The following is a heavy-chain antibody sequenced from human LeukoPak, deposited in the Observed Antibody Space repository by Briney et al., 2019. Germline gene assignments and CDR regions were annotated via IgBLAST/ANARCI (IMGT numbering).Heavy chain of an antibody. Sequence: PGGSLRLSCDASGFNFNTYTMYWVRQAPGQGLEWVSGIRHGDGRTYYADSVRGRFTISSDIFKNTLYLQMNGLRADDTALYYCAKGLERESRLDSWGQGTLVTVS. CDR3: AKGLERESRLDS. CDR2: IRHGDGRT. D-gene: IGHD1-1*01. J-gene: IGHJ5*01. V-gene: IGHV3-23*01. CDR1: GFNFNTYT.